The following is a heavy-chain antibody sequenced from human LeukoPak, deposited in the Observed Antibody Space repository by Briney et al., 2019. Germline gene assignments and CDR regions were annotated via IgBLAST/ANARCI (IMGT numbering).Heavy chain of an antibody. CDR2: ISYDGSSK. CDR3: AREVSAGGAHFDY. CDR1: GFTFSSYG. D-gene: IGHD1-26*01. Sequence: PGGSLRLSCAASGFTFSSYGMHWVRQAPGKGLEWVAAISYDGSSKYYADSVTGRFTISRDNSKNMVYLQMNSLRAEDTAVYYCAREVSAGGAHFDYWGQGTLVTVSS. V-gene: IGHV3-30*19. J-gene: IGHJ4*02.